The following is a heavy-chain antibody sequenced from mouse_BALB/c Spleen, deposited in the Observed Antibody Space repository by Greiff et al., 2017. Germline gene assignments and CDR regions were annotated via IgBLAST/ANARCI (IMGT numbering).Heavy chain of an antibody. CDR2: ISDGGSYT. V-gene: IGHV5-4*02. J-gene: IGHJ3*01. D-gene: IGHD1-2*01. CDR1: GFTFSDYY. Sequence: EVQLVESGGGLVKPGGSLKLSCAASGFTFSDYYMYWVRQTPEKRLEWVATISDGGSYTYYPDSVKGRFTISRDNAKNNLYLQMSSLKSEDTAMYYCARDEGIPNSSPFAYWGQGTLVTVSA. CDR3: ARDEGIPNSSPFAY.